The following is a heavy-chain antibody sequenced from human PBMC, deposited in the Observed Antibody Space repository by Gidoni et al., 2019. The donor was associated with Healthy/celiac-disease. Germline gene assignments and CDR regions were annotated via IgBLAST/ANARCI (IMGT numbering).Heavy chain of an antibody. CDR3: AKDRDYYDSSGGAFDI. Sequence: EVQLVESGGGLVQPGGSLRLSCAASGFTFSSYAMSWVRQAPGKGLEWVSAISGSGGSTYYADSVKGRFTISRDNSKNTLYLQMNSLRAEDTAVYYCAKDRDYYDSSGGAFDIWGQGTMVTVSS. CDR2: ISGSGGST. D-gene: IGHD3-22*01. CDR1: GFTFSSYA. J-gene: IGHJ3*02. V-gene: IGHV3-23*04.